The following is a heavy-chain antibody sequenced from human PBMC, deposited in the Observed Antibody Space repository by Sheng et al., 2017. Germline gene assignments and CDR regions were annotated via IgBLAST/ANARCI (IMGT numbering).Heavy chain of an antibody. J-gene: IGHJ6*03. CDR2: ISHDGSNK. CDR3: AKSGVSQYYYMDV. D-gene: IGHD2-8*01. V-gene: IGHV3-30*18. Sequence: QVQLVESGGGVVQPGRSLRLSCAASGFSFSSYGMHWVRQAPGKGLEWVALISHDGSNKRYADSAKGRFTISRDNSKNTLYLQMNSLRPEDTAVYYCAKSGVSQYYYMDVWGQGTT. CDR1: GFSFSSYG.